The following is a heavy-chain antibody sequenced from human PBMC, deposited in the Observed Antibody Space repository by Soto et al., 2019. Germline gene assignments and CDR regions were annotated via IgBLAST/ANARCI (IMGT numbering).Heavy chain of an antibody. CDR3: ARDGRVRGVINVGNWFDP. J-gene: IGHJ5*02. V-gene: IGHV4-31*03. D-gene: IGHD3-10*01. Sequence: QVQLQESGPGLVKPSQTLSLTCTVSGGSISSGGYYWSWIRQHPGKGLEWIGYIYYSGSTYYNPSLKSRVTISVDTSKNQFSLKLSSVTAADTAVYYCARDGRVRGVINVGNWFDPWGQGTLVTVSS. CDR2: IYYSGST. CDR1: GGSISSGGYY.